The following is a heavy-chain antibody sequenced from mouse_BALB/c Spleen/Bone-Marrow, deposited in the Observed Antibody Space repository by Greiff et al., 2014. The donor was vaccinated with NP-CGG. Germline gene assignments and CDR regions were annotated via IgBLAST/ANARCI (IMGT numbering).Heavy chain of an antibody. CDR3: ARRDGSYFDY. Sequence: QVQLQQSGAELVRPGTSVKVSCKASGYAFTNYLIEWVKQRPGQGLEWIGMINPGGGGTNYNEKFKGKATLTADKSSSTAYMQLSSLTSDDSAVYFCARRDGSYFDYWGQGTTLTVSS. V-gene: IGHV1-54*01. J-gene: IGHJ2*01. D-gene: IGHD3-3*01. CDR2: INPGGGGT. CDR1: GYAFTNYL.